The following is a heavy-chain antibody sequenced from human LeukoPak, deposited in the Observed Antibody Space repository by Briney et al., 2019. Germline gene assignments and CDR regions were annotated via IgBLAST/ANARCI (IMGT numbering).Heavy chain of an antibody. V-gene: IGHV3-30*02. D-gene: IGHD3-10*01. CDR1: GFTFSSYG. CDR3: AKDLSRGFGELLSSPYDY. Sequence: QPGGSLRLSCAASGFTFSSYGMQWVRQAPGKGLEWVAYIRYDGSNKYYADSVKGRFTISRDNSKNTLYLQMNSLRAEDTAVYYCAKDLSRGFGELLSSPYDYWGQGTLVTVSS. J-gene: IGHJ4*02. CDR2: IRYDGSNK.